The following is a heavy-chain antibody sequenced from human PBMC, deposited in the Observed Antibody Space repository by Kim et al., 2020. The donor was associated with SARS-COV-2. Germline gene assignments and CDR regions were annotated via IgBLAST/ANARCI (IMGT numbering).Heavy chain of an antibody. CDR1: GYTFTGYY. CDR2: INPNSGGT. Sequence: ASVKVSCKASGYTFTGYYMHWVRQAPGQGLEWMGRINPNSGGTNYAQKFQGRVTMTRDTSISTAYMELSRLRSDDTAVYYCARVRGDYYYDSRDQRKTGRAFDIWGQGTMVTVSS. J-gene: IGHJ3*02. D-gene: IGHD3-22*01. CDR3: ARVRGDYYYDSRDQRKTGRAFDI. V-gene: IGHV1-2*06.